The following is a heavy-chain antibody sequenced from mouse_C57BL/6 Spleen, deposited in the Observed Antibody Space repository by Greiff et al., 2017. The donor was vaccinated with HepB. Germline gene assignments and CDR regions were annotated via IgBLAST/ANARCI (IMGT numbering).Heavy chain of an antibody. CDR1: GFNIKDDY. Sequence: VQLKESGAELVRPGASVKLSCTASGFNIKDDYMHWVKQRPEQGLEWIGWLDPENGDTEYASKFQGKATITADTSSNTAYLQLSSLTSEDTAVYYCTTNGNYYGSSDYWGQGTTLTVSS. J-gene: IGHJ2*01. CDR3: TTNGNYYGSSDY. CDR2: LDPENGDT. V-gene: IGHV14-4*01. D-gene: IGHD1-1*01.